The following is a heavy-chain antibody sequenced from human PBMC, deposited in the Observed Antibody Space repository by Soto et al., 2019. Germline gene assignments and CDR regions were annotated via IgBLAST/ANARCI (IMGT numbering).Heavy chain of an antibody. CDR2: IYYSGTT. Sequence: QLQLQESGPRLVKPSETVSLTCTVSGGSISSSSSYWGWIRQPPGKGLEWLGSIYYSGTTYYNPSLKSRVTVSVDTSKNQFSLKLTSMTAADTARYYCARKLLGDCNSTSCYYGLDVWGQGTTVTVSS. D-gene: IGHD2-2*01. J-gene: IGHJ6*02. CDR1: GGSISSSSSY. V-gene: IGHV4-39*01. CDR3: ARKLLGDCNSTSCYYGLDV.